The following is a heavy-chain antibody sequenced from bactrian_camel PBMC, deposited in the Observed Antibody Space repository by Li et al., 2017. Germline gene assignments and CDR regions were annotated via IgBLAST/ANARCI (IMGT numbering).Heavy chain of an antibody. CDR2: INSGGGST. CDR3: AADPRHPMTVYQALGVGKEDFGY. Sequence: VQLVESGGGSVQPGGSLRLSCAASGFTFSTYDMSWVRQAPGKGLEWASAINSGGGSTLYADSVKGRFTISRDNGENTVYLQMNNLRLGDTAVYYCAADPRHPMTVYQALGVGKEDFGYWGQGTQVTVS. V-gene: IGHV3S40*01. D-gene: IGHD3*01. J-gene: IGHJ6*01. CDR1: GFTFSTYD.